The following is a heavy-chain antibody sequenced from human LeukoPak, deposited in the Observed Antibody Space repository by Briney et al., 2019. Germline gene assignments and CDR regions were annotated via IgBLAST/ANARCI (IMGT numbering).Heavy chain of an antibody. J-gene: IGHJ4*02. CDR1: GFSVSTTY. CDR3: ATRDKGGYNYGYLDY. CDR2: IYSGSDT. V-gene: IGHV3-53*01. D-gene: IGHD5-18*01. Sequence: PGGSLRLSCAASGFSVSTTYMSWVRQAPGKGPEWVSLIYSGSDTYYLDSVKGRFTISRDDSKNTVFLQMNSLRAEDTAVYYCATRDKGGYNYGYLDYWGQGSLVTVSS.